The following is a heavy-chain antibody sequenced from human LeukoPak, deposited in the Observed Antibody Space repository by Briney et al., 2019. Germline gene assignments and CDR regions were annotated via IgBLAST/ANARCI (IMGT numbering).Heavy chain of an antibody. Sequence: GGSLRLSCAASGFTFSGYGMHWVRQAPGKGLEWVALIWSDESNKYYADSVKGRFTISRDNSKNTLYLQMNSLRAEDTAVYYCARSPTYQLVYDYWGQGTLVTVSS. CDR3: ARSPTYQLVYDY. CDR2: IWSDESNK. CDR1: GFTFSGYG. J-gene: IGHJ4*02. V-gene: IGHV3-33*01. D-gene: IGHD2-2*02.